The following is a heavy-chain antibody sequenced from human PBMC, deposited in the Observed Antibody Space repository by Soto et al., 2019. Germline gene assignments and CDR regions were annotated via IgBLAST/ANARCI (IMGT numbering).Heavy chain of an antibody. J-gene: IGHJ4*02. CDR1: GFSLTTSGVG. D-gene: IGHD1-7*01. Sequence: SGPTLVNPTQTLTLTCTFSGFSLTTSGVGVGWIRQPPGKALEWVALIYWDDDERHSPSLKSRLTITKDTSKNQVVLTMTNMAPVDTATYYCARLIGTTDYWGQGTLVTV. CDR2: IYWDDDE. CDR3: ARLIGTTDY. V-gene: IGHV2-5*02.